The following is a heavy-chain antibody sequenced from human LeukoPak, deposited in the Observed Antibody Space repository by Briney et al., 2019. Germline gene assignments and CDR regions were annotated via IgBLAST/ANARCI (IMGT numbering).Heavy chain of an antibody. J-gene: IGHJ4*02. CDR2: ISTYSGNR. CDR3: AKQASGSYYSYFDY. Sequence: GASVTVSCKASGYTFTSYGISWVRQAPGQGLEWMGWISTYSGNRKYAQKFQGRVTMTTDTSTTTAYMELRSLTSDDTAVYYCAKQASGSYYSYFDYWGQGALVTVSS. V-gene: IGHV1-18*01. D-gene: IGHD3-10*01. CDR1: GYTFTSYG.